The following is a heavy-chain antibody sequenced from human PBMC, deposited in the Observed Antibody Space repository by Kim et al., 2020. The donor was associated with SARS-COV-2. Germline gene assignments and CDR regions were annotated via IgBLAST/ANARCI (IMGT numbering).Heavy chain of an antibody. CDR3: AKARNSYYYDSDGFDY. Sequence: GGSLRLSCTASGFTFSTYAMTWVRQAPGEGLEWVSGIGASGRNTYYADSVKGRFTVPRDNSKNTLYLQMNSLRAEDTALYYCAKARNSYYYDSDGFDYWGQGTLVTVSS. CDR2: IGASGRNT. J-gene: IGHJ4*02. D-gene: IGHD3-22*01. CDR1: GFTFSTYA. V-gene: IGHV3-23*01.